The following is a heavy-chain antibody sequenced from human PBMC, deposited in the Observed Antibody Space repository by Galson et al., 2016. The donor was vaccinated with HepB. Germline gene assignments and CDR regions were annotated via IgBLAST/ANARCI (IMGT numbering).Heavy chain of an antibody. J-gene: IGHJ6*02. CDR1: GYSFTSYG. CDR3: ARSTYCSASGCYNSDGLDV. D-gene: IGHD2-15*01. V-gene: IGHV1-18*04. Sequence: QSGAEVKKPGASVKVSCKPSGYSFTSYGISWVRQAPGQGLEWMGWISGYNGDTIYAQSLQGRVTMTTDTSTSTAYMELRSLRSDDTAVYYCARSTYCSASGCYNSDGLDVWGQGTTVTVSS. CDR2: ISGYNGDT.